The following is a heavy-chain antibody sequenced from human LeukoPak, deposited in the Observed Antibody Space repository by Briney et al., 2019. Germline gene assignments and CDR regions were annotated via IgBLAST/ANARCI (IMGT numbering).Heavy chain of an antibody. CDR2: ISSSGSTI. Sequence: GGSLRLSCAASGFTFSSYEMNWVRQAPGKGLEWVSYISSSGSTIYYADSVKGRFTISRDNAKNSLYLQMNSLRAEDTAVYYCARVIAAAGMYYFDYWGQGTLVTVSS. V-gene: IGHV3-48*03. CDR3: ARVIAAAGMYYFDY. CDR1: GFTFSSYE. J-gene: IGHJ4*02. D-gene: IGHD6-13*01.